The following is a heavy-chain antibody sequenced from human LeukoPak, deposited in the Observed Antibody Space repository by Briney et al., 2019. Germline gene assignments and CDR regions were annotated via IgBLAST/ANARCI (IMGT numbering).Heavy chain of an antibody. CDR2: IKQDGSEK. J-gene: IGHJ4*02. D-gene: IGHD2-21*02. V-gene: IGHV3-7*01. CDR3: TRGDGY. Sequence: GGSLRLSCAASGFTFSSYWMNWVRQAPGKGLEWVANIKQDGSEKYYVDSVKGRFTISRDNARSSLFLQMSNLRAEDTAVYYCTRGDGYWGQGTLVTVSS. CDR1: GFTFSSYW.